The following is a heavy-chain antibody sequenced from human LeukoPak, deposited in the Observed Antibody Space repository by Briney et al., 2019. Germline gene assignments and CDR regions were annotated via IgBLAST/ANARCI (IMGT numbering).Heavy chain of an antibody. CDR3: AKVVQYTASTGTGLDY. Sequence: GGSLRLSRAASGFTFSNYGMHWVRQAPGKGLDWVAVIWYDGSYKYYADSVKGRFTISRDNSKNTLYMQMNSLRAEDTAVYYCAKVVQYTASTGTGLDYWGQGTLVTVSS. CDR2: IWYDGSYK. D-gene: IGHD6-13*01. V-gene: IGHV3-33*06. CDR1: GFTFSNYG. J-gene: IGHJ4*02.